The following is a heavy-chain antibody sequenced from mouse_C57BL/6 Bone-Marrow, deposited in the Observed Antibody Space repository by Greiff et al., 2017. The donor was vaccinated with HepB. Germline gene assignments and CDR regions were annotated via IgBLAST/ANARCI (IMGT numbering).Heavy chain of an antibody. CDR1: GYTFTSYW. CDR2: IDPSDSYT. V-gene: IGHV1-69*01. Sequence: VQLQQPGAELVMPGASVKLSCKASGYTFTSYWMHWVKQRPGQGLEWIGEIDPSDSYTNYNQKFKGKSTLTVDKSSSTAYMQLSSLTSEDSAVYYCARQWYGNYFGYWYFDVWGTGTTVTVSS. J-gene: IGHJ1*03. D-gene: IGHD2-10*02. CDR3: ARQWYGNYFGYWYFDV.